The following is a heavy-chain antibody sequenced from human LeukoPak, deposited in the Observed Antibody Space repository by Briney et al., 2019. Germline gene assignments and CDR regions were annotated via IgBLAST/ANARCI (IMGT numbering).Heavy chain of an antibody. CDR1: GFSFSDYA. J-gene: IGHJ6*03. V-gene: IGHV3-30*04. D-gene: IGHD1-1*01. CDR2: VAYDGSSK. Sequence: SGRSLRLSCAASGFSFSDYALHWVRQAPGKGLEWVAFVAYDGSSKYYRDSVKGGFIISGEYTRNTLYLLMNSLRGDDTAVYYCGRDGVTRRYNMYYYMDVWGKGTTVTVSS. CDR3: GRDGVTRRYNMYYYMDV.